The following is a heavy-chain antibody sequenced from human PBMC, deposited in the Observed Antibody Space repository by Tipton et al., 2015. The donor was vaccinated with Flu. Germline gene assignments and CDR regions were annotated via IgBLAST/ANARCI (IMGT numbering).Heavy chain of an antibody. Sequence: QLVQSGAEVKKPGASVKVSCKASGYTFTGYYMHWVRQAPGQGLEWMGWINPNSGGTNYAQKFQGRATMTRDTSISTAYMELSRLRSDDTAVYYCARVDSSSWYVDYYYMDVWGKGTTVTVSS. CDR2: INPNSGGT. V-gene: IGHV1-2*02. CDR1: GYTFTGYY. D-gene: IGHD6-13*01. J-gene: IGHJ6*03. CDR3: ARVDSSSWYVDYYYMDV.